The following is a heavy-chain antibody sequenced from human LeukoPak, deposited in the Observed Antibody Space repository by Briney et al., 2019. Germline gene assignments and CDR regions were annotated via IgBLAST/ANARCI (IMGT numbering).Heavy chain of an antibody. CDR3: ARDIVGATRGHFDH. D-gene: IGHD1-26*01. CDR2: IIPIFGTA. Sequence: SVKVSCKASGGXFSSYAISWVRQAPGQGLEWMGGIIPIFGTANYAQKFQGRVTITADESTSTAYMELSSLRSEDTAVYYCARDIVGATRGHFDHWGQGTLVTVSS. J-gene: IGHJ4*02. CDR1: GGXFSSYA. V-gene: IGHV1-69*13.